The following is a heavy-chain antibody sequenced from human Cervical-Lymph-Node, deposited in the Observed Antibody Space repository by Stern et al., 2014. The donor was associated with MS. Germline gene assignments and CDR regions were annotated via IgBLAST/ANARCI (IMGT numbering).Heavy chain of an antibody. Sequence: VQLVQSWAEVKKPGSSVKVSCKASGGTFNFYAMDWVRQAPGQGLEWMGRIIPVFGTTTYAQKYQGRVTITADETTSTAYMELSSLRSEDTAVYYCARGEGYSSGWNEVNYWGQGTLVTVSS. CDR2: IIPVFGTT. J-gene: IGHJ4*02. V-gene: IGHV1-69*18. D-gene: IGHD6-19*01. CDR3: ARGEGYSSGWNEVNY. CDR1: GGTFNFYA.